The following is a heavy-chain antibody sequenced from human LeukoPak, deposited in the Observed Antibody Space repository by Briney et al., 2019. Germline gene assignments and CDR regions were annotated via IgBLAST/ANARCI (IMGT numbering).Heavy chain of an antibody. Sequence: GGSLRLSCAASGFTVSSNYMTWVRQAPGKGLEWVSGIYSGGSTYYADSVKGRFTISRDNAKNSLYLQVNSLRAEDTAVYYCARDLGGGDCYWGQGTLVTVSS. J-gene: IGHJ4*02. CDR1: GFTVSSNY. V-gene: IGHV3-53*01. CDR3: ARDLGGGDCY. CDR2: IYSGGST. D-gene: IGHD2-21*02.